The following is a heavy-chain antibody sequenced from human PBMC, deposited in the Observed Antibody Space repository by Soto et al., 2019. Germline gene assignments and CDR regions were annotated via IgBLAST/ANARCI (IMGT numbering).Heavy chain of an antibody. J-gene: IGHJ4*02. CDR3: AKASTSYTAMVHFDY. CDR2: ISGSGGST. Sequence: GGSLRLSCAASGFTFSSYAMSWVRQAPGKGLKWVSAISGSGGSTYYADSVKGRFTISRDNSKNTLYLQMNSLRAEDTAVYYCAKASTSYTAMVHFDYWGQGTLVTVSS. V-gene: IGHV3-23*01. D-gene: IGHD5-18*01. CDR1: GFTFSSYA.